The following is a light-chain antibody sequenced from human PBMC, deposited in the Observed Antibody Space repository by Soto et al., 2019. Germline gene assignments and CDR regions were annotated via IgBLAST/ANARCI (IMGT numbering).Light chain of an antibody. V-gene: IGKV3-20*01. Sequence: EIILTQSPGTLSLSPVERATLSCRATQSITSYLAWYQQKPGQAPRLLIYGASIRATGIPARFSGGGSGTDFILSISRLEPEDSAVYYCQQYGRSPDTFGQGTKVDIK. CDR2: GAS. J-gene: IGKJ1*01. CDR3: QQYGRSPDT. CDR1: QSITSY.